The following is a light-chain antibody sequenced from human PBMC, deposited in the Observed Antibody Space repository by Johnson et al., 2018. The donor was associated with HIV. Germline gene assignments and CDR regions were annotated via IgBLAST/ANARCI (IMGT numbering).Light chain of an antibody. CDR1: SSNIGNNY. J-gene: IGLJ1*01. CDR3: GTWDSSLSADV. Sequence: HSVLTQPPSVSAAPGQKVTISCSGSSSNIGNNYVSWYQQLPGTAPKLLIYDSNKRPSGIPDRFSGSKSGTSDTLGITGLQTGDEADYYCGTWDSSLSADVFGTGTKVTVL. V-gene: IGLV1-51*01. CDR2: DSN.